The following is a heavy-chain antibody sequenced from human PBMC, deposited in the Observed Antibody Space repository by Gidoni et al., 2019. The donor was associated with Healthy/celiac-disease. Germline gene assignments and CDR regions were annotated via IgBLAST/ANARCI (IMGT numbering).Heavy chain of an antibody. CDR1: GFTFSSYS. CDR3: ASGAVQLWSDY. V-gene: IGHV3-21*01. J-gene: IGHJ4*02. D-gene: IGHD5-18*01. CDR2: ISSSSSYI. Sequence: EVQLVESGGGLVKPGGSLRLSCAASGFTFSSYSMNWVRQAPGKGLEWVSSISSSSSYIYYADSVKGRFTISRDNAKNSLYLQMNSLRAEDTAVYYCASGAVQLWSDYWGQGTLVTVSS.